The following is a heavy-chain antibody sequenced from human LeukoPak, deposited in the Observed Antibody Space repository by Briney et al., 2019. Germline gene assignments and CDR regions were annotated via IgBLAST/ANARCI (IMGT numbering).Heavy chain of an antibody. CDR2: INHSGST. D-gene: IGHD2-15*01. J-gene: IGHJ6*03. CDR1: GGSFSGYY. Sequence: SETLSLTCAAYGGSFSGYYWSWIRQPPGKGLEWIGEINHSGSTHYNPSLKSRVTISVDTSKNYFSLKLSSVTAADTAVYYCARPQDGPYYMDVWGKGTTVTVSS. CDR3: ARPQDGPYYMDV. V-gene: IGHV4-34*01.